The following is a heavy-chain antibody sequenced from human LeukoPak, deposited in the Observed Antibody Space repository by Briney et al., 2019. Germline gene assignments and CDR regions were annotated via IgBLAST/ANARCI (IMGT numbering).Heavy chain of an antibody. V-gene: IGHV4-59*01. CDR2: IYYSGSA. CDR3: ARDPRGLGPYYYMDV. CDR1: SGSISSDY. Sequence: PSETLSLTCTVSSGSISSDYWNWIRQPPGKGLEWIGYIYYSGSAIYNPSLKSRVTISVDTSKNQFSLRLSSVTTADTAVYYCARDPRGLGPYYYMDVWGKGTTVTISS. D-gene: IGHD3-16*01. J-gene: IGHJ6*03.